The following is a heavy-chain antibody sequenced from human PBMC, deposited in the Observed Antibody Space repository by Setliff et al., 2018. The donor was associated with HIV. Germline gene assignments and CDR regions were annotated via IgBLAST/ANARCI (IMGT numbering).Heavy chain of an antibody. CDR2: IYHSGST. CDR3: ARGSRNYYGSGALDY. CDR1: GYSISIGYY. V-gene: IGHV4-38-2*01. J-gene: IGHJ4*02. Sequence: SETLSLTCAVSGYSISIGYYWGWIRQPPGKGLEWIGNIYHSGSTYYNPSLKSRVTISVDTSKNQFSLKLSSVTAADTAVYHCARGSRNYYGSGALDYWGQGTLVTVSS. D-gene: IGHD3-10*01.